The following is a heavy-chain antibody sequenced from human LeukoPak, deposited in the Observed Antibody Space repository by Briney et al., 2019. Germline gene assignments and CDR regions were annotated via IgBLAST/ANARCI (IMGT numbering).Heavy chain of an antibody. CDR2: IVVGSGNT. CDR1: GFTFTSSA. V-gene: IGHV1-58*02. Sequence: ASVKVSCKASGFTFTSSAMQWVRQARGQRLEWIGWIVVGSGNTNYAQKFQERVTITRDMSTSTAYMELSSLRSEDTAVYYCAAVFYDSSGLIPEYYFDYWGQGTLVTVSS. D-gene: IGHD3-22*01. CDR3: AAVFYDSSGLIPEYYFDY. J-gene: IGHJ4*02.